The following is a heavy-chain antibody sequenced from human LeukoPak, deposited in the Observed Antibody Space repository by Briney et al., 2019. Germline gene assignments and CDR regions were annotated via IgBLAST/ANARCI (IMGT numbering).Heavy chain of an antibody. D-gene: IGHD6-6*01. J-gene: IGHJ4*02. CDR1: GYSISSGYY. CDR3: ARVGGYSSSSGVYFDY. V-gene: IGHV4-4*07. Sequence: SETLSLTCTVSGYSISSGYYWSWIRQPAGKGLEWIGRIHTSGSTNYNPSLKSRVTMSVDTSKNQFSLKLSSMTAADTAVYYCARVGGYSSSSGVYFDYWGQGTPVTVSS. CDR2: IHTSGST.